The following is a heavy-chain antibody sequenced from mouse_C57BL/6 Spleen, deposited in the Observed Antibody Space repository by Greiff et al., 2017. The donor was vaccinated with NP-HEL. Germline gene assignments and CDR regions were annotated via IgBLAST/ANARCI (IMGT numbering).Heavy chain of an antibody. J-gene: IGHJ4*01. V-gene: IGHV1-64*01. CDR3: ARFPYGYDAAMDY. CDR2: IHPNSGST. Sequence: QVQLQQPGAELVKPGASVKLSCKASGYTFTSYWMHWVKQRPGQGLEWIGMIHPNSGSTNYNEKFKSKATLTVDKSSSTAYMQLSSLTSEDAAVYYCARFPYGYDAAMDYWGQGTSVTVAS. CDR1: GYTFTSYW. D-gene: IGHD2-2*01.